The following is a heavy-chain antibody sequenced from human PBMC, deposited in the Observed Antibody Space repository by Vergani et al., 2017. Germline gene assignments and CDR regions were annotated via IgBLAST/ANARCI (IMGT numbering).Heavy chain of an antibody. CDR1: VYIFKNYY. J-gene: IGHJ5*02. D-gene: IGHD2-21*01. CDR2: LNPTTGHT. V-gene: IGHV1-46*02. CDR3: ARSIGYCAGATCRAYYFDH. Sequence: QVLLVQSGAEVKKPGASVTVSCTASVYIFKNYYIHWLRQAPGQAFEWMGILNPTTGHTTSAQKFMGRVDMTRDPSTDTSTRTVQMTLSSLRSEDTAVYYCARSIGYCAGATCRAYYFDHWGQGTRVTVSS.